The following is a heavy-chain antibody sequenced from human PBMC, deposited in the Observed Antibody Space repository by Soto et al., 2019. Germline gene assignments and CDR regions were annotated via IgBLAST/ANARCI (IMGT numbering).Heavy chain of an antibody. CDR2: INHSGST. J-gene: IGHJ2*01. V-gene: IGHV4-34*01. CDR1: GGSFSGYY. Sequence: KQSQTLSLTCAVYGGSFSGYYWSWIRQPPGKGLEWIGEINHSGSTNYNPSLKSRVTISVDTSKNQFSLKLSSVTAADTAVYYCARNEYSSSYDWYFDLWGRGTLVTVSS. D-gene: IGHD6-6*01. CDR3: ARNEYSSSYDWYFDL.